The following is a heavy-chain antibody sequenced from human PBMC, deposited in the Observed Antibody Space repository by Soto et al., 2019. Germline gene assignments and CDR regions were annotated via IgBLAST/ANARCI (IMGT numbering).Heavy chain of an antibody. CDR3: ARDGYDGSGSPYPAY. CDR1: GGSMSEYF. CDR2: IYYLGST. J-gene: IGHJ4*02. D-gene: IGHD3-10*01. V-gene: IGHV4-59*01. Sequence: KPSETLSLTCTVSGGSMSEYFWSWVRQSPGKGLEWIGYIYYLGSTDYNPSLKSRVTMSVDTSKRQFSLKLSSVTAADTAIYYCARDGYDGSGSPYPAYWGPGIQVTVSS.